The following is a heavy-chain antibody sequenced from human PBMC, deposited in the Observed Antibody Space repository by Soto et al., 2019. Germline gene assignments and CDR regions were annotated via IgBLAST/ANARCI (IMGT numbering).Heavy chain of an antibody. D-gene: IGHD2-2*01. CDR3: ATDYAKYDF. V-gene: IGHV3-23*01. Sequence: EVQLLESGGDVVQPGGSLRLSCVASGFSFSNYVMSWVRQAPGKGLEWVSSISISGGSTYYADSVKGRFTISRDNSQNTVFLQLNSLRADDTAVYYCATDYAKYDFWGQGTLVTVSS. CDR2: ISISGGST. J-gene: IGHJ4*02. CDR1: GFSFSNYV.